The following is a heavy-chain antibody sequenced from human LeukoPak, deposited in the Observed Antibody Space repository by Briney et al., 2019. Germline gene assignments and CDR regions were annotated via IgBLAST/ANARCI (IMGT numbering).Heavy chain of an antibody. D-gene: IGHD4-11*01. CDR1: GYTFTSYD. CDR3: ASHYSNYLFEESNWFDP. CDR2: MNPNTGNT. V-gene: IGHV1-8*01. J-gene: IGHJ5*02. Sequence: SVKVSCKASGYTFTSYDINWVRQATGQGLEWMGWMNPNTGNTGSAQRFQGRVTMTRDTSISTAYMELSSLRSEDTAVYYCASHYSNYLFEESNWFDPWGQGTLVTVSS.